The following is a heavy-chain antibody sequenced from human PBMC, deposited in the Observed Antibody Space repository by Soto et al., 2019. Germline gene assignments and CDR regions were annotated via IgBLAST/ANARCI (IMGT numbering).Heavy chain of an antibody. CDR3: ARESGGYDSDTRYGLDV. CDR1: GGSISSVGHY. J-gene: IGHJ6*02. D-gene: IGHD6-25*01. CDR2: IYYSGST. V-gene: IGHV4-31*03. Sequence: SETLSLTCSVSGGSISSVGHYWTWIRQQPGKGLEWIGYIYYSGSTDYNPSLKSRVTISVDRSKNQFSLNLSSVTAAATAIYYCARESGGYDSDTRYGLDVWGQGTTVTVSS.